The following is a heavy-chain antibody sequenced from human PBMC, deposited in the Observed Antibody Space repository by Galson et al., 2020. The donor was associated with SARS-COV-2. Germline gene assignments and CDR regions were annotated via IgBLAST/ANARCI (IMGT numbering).Heavy chain of an antibody. D-gene: IGHD3-16*01. CDR1: GFTFNDYN. J-gene: IGHJ4*02. V-gene: IGHV3-9*01. CDR2: IGWNGDYV. Sequence: TGGSLRLSCVASGFTFNDYNLHWVRQAPGKGLERFADIGWNGDYVGYPDSVKGRFTISRDNAKNSLYLQMNSLTIEDTAFYYCAKFGGIFDGDRPGMIKEFNDFWGQGTLVTVSS. CDR3: AKFGGIFDGDRPGMIKEFNDF.